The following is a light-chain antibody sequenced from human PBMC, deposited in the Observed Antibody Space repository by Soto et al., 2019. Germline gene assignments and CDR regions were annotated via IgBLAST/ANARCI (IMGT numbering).Light chain of an antibody. Sequence: QSVLTQPASVSGSPGQSITISCTGTSSDVGSYNLVSWYQHHPGKAPTLIIYEGSKRPSGVSNRFSGSKSGNTASLTISGLQAEDEADYYCCSYAGSSTLEVFGGGTKVTVL. CDR1: SSDVGSYNL. CDR2: EGS. V-gene: IGLV2-23*01. CDR3: CSYAGSSTLEV. J-gene: IGLJ2*01.